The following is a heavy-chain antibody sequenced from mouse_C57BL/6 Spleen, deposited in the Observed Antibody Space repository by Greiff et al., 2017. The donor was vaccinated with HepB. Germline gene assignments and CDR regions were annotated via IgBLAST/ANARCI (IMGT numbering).Heavy chain of an antibody. CDR1: GFTFSDYG. V-gene: IGHV5-17*01. D-gene: IGHD1-1*01. CDR2: ISSGSSTI. CDR3: ASPYGSSLAWFAY. J-gene: IGHJ3*01. Sequence: EVKLMESGGGLVKPGGSLKLSCAASGFTFSDYGMHWVRQAPEKGLEWVVYISSGSSTIYYADTVKGRFTISRDNAKNTLFLQMTSLRSEDTAMYYCASPYGSSLAWFAYWGQGTLVTVSA.